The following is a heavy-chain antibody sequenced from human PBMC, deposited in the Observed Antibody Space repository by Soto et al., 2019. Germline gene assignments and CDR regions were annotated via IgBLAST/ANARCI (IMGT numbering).Heavy chain of an antibody. CDR1: GFTFSDYY. CDR3: ARESYSSSWYDWFDP. J-gene: IGHJ5*02. V-gene: IGHV3-11*01. D-gene: IGHD6-13*01. Sequence: QVQLVESGGGXVKXGXXLRLSCAASGFTFSDYYMSWIRQAPGKGLEWVSYISSSGSTIYYADSVKGRFTISRDNAKNSLYLQMNSLRAEDTAVYYCARESYSSSWYDWFDPWGQGTLVTVSS. CDR2: ISSSGSTI.